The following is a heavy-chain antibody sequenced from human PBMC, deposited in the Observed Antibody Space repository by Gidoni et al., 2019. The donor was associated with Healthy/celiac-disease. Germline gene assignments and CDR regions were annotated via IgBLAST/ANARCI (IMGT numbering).Heavy chain of an antibody. CDR1: GFTFSNAW. D-gene: IGHD3-10*01. CDR3: TTHGSGSYYNPGFDY. V-gene: IGHV3-15*01. CDR2: IKSKTDGRTT. Sequence: EVQLVESGGGLGKPGGFLRLSCAASGFTFSNAWMSWVRQAPGKGLEWVGRIKSKTDGRTTDYAAPVKGRFTISRDDSKNTLYLQMNSLKTEDTAVYYCTTHGSGSYYNPGFDYWGQGTLVTVSS. J-gene: IGHJ4*02.